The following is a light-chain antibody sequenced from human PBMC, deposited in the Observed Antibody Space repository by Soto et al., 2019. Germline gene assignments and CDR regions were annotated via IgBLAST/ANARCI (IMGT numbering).Light chain of an antibody. CDR3: AAWDDSLNGSYV. Sequence: QAVVTQPPSASXXPGQRVTISCSGSSSNIGRNTVNWYQQLPGTAPKRLIYSNSQRPSGVPDRFSGSKSGTSASLAISGLQSEDEADYYCAAWDDSLNGSYVFGTGTKLTVL. V-gene: IGLV1-44*01. J-gene: IGLJ1*01. CDR2: SNS. CDR1: SSNIGRNT.